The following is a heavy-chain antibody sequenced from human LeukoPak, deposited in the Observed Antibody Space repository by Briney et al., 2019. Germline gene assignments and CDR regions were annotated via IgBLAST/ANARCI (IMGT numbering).Heavy chain of an antibody. CDR2: ISGSGGST. Sequence: GGSLRLSCAASGFTFSSYAMSWVRQAPGKGLEWVSAISGSGGSTYYADSVKGRFTISRDNSKNTLYLQMNSLRAEDTAVYYCAKAVGYCSSTSCYDGVYWGQGTPVTVSS. V-gene: IGHV3-23*01. D-gene: IGHD2-2*01. CDR3: AKAVGYCSSTSCYDGVY. J-gene: IGHJ4*02. CDR1: GFTFSSYA.